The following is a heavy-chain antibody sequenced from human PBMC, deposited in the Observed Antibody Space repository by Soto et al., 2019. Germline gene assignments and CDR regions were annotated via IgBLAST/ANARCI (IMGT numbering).Heavy chain of an antibody. D-gene: IGHD3-10*01. V-gene: IGHV4-39*01. J-gene: IGHJ5*02. Sequence: NPSETLSLTCTVSGGSISSSSYYWGWIRQPPGKGLEWIGSIYYSGSTYYNPSLKSRVTISVDTSKNQFSLKLSSVTAADTAVYYCARGVGMVRGVIAWFDPWGQGTLVTVSS. CDR1: GGSISSSSYY. CDR3: ARGVGMVRGVIAWFDP. CDR2: IYYSGST.